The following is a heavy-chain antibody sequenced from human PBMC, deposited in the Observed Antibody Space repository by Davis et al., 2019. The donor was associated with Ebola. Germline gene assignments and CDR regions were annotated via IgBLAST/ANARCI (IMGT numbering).Heavy chain of an antibody. V-gene: IGHV3-23*01. CDR1: GLTFVNYV. CDR3: AKADFVMLVP. Sequence: PGGSLRLSCAASGLTFVNYVMNWVRQAPGKGLEWVSSISGSGGTTHYADSVKGRFTISRDNSRNTLYFQMSSLRAEDTAVYYCAKADFVMLVPWGQGTLVTVSS. D-gene: IGHD3-9*01. J-gene: IGHJ5*02. CDR2: ISGSGGTT.